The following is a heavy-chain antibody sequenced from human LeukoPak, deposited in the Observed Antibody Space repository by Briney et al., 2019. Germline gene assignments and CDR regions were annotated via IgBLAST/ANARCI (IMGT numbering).Heavy chain of an antibody. Sequence: ASVKVSCKASGYTFTSYGISWVRQAPGQGLEWMGWISAYNGNTNYAQKLQGRVTMTTDTSTSTAYMELRSLRSDDTAVYYCARGHQRILLTGANWFDPWGQGTLVTVSS. V-gene: IGHV1-18*01. CDR1: GYTFTSYG. J-gene: IGHJ5*02. CDR2: ISAYNGNT. D-gene: IGHD3-9*01. CDR3: ARGHQRILLTGANWFDP.